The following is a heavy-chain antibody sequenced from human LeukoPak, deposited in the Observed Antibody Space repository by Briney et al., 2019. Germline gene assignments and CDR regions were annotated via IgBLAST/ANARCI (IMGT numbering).Heavy chain of an antibody. J-gene: IGHJ4*02. CDR2: INHSGST. CDR1: GDSVSNSDVY. Sequence: PSETLSLTCSVSGDSVSNSDVYWGWIRQPPGKGLEWIGEINHSGSTNYNPSLKSRVTISVDTSKNQFSLKLSSVTAADTAVYYCARGYGATYYSFDHWGQGTLVTVSS. V-gene: IGHV4-39*07. CDR3: ARGYGATYYSFDH. D-gene: IGHD1-26*01.